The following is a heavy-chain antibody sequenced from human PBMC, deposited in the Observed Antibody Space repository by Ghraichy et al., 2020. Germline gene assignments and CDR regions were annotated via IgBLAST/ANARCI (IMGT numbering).Heavy chain of an antibody. Sequence: SETLSLTCTVSGVSISTYYWTWIRQPPGKGLEWIGYFYDSGSTKYNPSLKSRVTISADTSKKQLSLKLSSVTDEDTAVYFCARDWGSSSSGGLGPWGQGTLVTVSS. CDR2: FYDSGST. J-gene: IGHJ5*01. CDR1: GVSISTYY. D-gene: IGHD2-2*01. V-gene: IGHV4-59*01. CDR3: ARDWGSSSSGGLGP.